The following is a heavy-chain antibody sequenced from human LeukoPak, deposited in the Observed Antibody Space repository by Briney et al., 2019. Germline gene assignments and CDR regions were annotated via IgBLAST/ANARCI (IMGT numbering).Heavy chain of an antibody. Sequence: SVKVSCKASGGTFSSYAISWVRQAPGQGLEWMGRIIPILGIANYAQKFQGRVTITADKSTSTAYMELRSLRSDDTAVYYCARGIAAAIDYWGQGTLVTVSS. D-gene: IGHD6-13*01. CDR2: IIPILGIA. V-gene: IGHV1-69*04. CDR1: GGTFSSYA. CDR3: ARGIAAAIDY. J-gene: IGHJ4*02.